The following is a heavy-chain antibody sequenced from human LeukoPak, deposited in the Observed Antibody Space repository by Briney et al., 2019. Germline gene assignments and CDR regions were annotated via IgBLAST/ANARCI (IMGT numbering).Heavy chain of an antibody. CDR2: ISGSGGST. V-gene: IGHV3-23*01. J-gene: IGHJ4*02. Sequence: GGSLRLSCAASGFTFSSYWMSWVRQAPGKGLEWVSAISGSGGSTYYADSVKGRFTISRDNSKNTLYLQMNSLRAEDTAVYYCAKDGGSSSWLPDDYWGQGTLVTVSS. CDR3: AKDGGSSSWLPDDY. D-gene: IGHD6-13*01. CDR1: GFTFSSYW.